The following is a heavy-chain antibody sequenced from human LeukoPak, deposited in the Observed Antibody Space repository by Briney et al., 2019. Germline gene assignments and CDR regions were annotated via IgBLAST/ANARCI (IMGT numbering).Heavy chain of an antibody. V-gene: IGHV3-23*01. J-gene: IGHJ3*02. CDR1: GFTFSSYA. Sequence: GGSLRLSCAASGFTFSSYAMSWVRQAPGKGLEWASAISGSGGSTYYADSVKGRFTISRDNSKNTLYLQMNSLRAEDTAVYYCANFVGATPDAFDIWGQGTMVTVSS. CDR2: ISGSGGST. CDR3: ANFVGATPDAFDI. D-gene: IGHD1-26*01.